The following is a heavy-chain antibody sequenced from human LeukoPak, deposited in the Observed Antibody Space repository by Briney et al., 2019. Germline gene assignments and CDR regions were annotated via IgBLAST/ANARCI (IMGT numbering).Heavy chain of an antibody. Sequence: SETLSLTCAVSGYSISSGYYWGWTRQPPGKGLEWIGSIFHSGSTYYNPSLKSRVNMSVDTSKNQISLKLSSVTAADTAVYYCARASGSYGSGSYYYYGMDVWGKGTTVTVSS. CDR1: GYSISSGYY. CDR3: ARASGSYGSGSYYYYGMDV. CDR2: IFHSGST. D-gene: IGHD3-10*01. J-gene: IGHJ6*04. V-gene: IGHV4-38-2*01.